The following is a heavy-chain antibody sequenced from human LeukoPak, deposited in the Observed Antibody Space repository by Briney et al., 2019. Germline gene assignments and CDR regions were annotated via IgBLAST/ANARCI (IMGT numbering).Heavy chain of an antibody. Sequence: SDTLSLTCTVSGGSISSYYWSWIRQPPGKGLEWIGYIYTSGSTNYNPSLKSRVTISVDTSKNQFSLKLSSVTAADTAVYYYARQVLYYYDSSGPLMYYYYMDVWGKGTTVTVSS. V-gene: IGHV4-4*09. CDR1: GGSISSYY. D-gene: IGHD3-22*01. J-gene: IGHJ6*03. CDR3: ARQVLYYYDSSGPLMYYYYMDV. CDR2: IYTSGST.